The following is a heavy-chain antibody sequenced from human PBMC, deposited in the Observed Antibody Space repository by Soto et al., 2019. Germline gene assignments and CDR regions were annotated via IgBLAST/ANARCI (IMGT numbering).Heavy chain of an antibody. J-gene: IGHJ5*02. Sequence: QVQLVQSGAEVKKPGASVKVSCKASGYTFTSYDINWVRQATGQGLEWMGWMNPNSGNTGYAQKFQGRVTMTRNTARSAAYMELSSLRSAETAVYYCARSGQVGNWFDPWGQGALVTVSS. D-gene: IGHD3-3*01. CDR3: ARSGQVGNWFDP. CDR1: GYTFTSYD. CDR2: MNPNSGNT. V-gene: IGHV1-8*01.